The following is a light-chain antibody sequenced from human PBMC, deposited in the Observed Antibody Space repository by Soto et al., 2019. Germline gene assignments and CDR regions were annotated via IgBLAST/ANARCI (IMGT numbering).Light chain of an antibody. Sequence: EIVLTQSPGTLSLSPGERATLSCRASQSVSSSYLAWYQQKPGQAPRLLIYGASSRATGIPDRFSGSGSGTDFTLTISSLDPDDFAFYYCQQRSNWLFTFGPGTKVDIK. CDR2: GAS. J-gene: IGKJ3*01. CDR3: QQRSNWLFT. V-gene: IGKV3D-20*02. CDR1: QSVSSSY.